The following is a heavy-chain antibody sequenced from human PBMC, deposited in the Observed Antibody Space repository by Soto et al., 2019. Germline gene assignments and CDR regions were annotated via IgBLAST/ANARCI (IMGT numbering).Heavy chain of an antibody. CDR3: ASDSGSGYDNYYYYGMDV. CDR2: IIPIFDTA. V-gene: IGHV1-69*06. D-gene: IGHD5-12*01. CDR1: GGTFSSYA. Sequence: QVQLVQSGAEVKKPGSSVKVSCKASGGTFSSYAISWVRQAPGQGLEWMGGIIPIFDTANYAQKFQGRVTITADKSTSTAYMELSSLRSEDTAVYYCASDSGSGYDNYYYYGMDVWGQGTTVTVSS. J-gene: IGHJ6*02.